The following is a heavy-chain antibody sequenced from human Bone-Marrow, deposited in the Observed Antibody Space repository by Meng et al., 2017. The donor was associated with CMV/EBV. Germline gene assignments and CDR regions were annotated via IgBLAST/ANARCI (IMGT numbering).Heavy chain of an antibody. CDR1: GFTFSSYG. D-gene: IGHD2-15*01. V-gene: IGHV3-33*06. Sequence: GGSLRLSCAASGFTFSSYGMHWVRQAPGKGLEWVAVIWNDGNNKYHADSVTGRFTISRDNSKNTLYLQMNSLRAEDTAVYYCAKDQVAGYYSGMDVWGQGTTVT. CDR2: IWNDGNNK. J-gene: IGHJ6*02. CDR3: AKDQVAGYYSGMDV.